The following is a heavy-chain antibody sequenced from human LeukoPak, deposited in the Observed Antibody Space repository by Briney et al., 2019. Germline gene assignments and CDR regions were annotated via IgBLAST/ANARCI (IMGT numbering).Heavy chain of an antibody. Sequence: GGSLRLSCAASGFTFSSYAMSWVRQAPGKGLEWVSAISGSGGSTYYADSVKGRFTISRDNTKNTLYLQMNSLRAEDTAVYYCAKGVTSGSDFDYWGQGTLATVSS. V-gene: IGHV3-23*01. D-gene: IGHD3-22*01. CDR3: AKGVTSGSDFDY. CDR2: ISGSGGST. J-gene: IGHJ4*02. CDR1: GFTFSSYA.